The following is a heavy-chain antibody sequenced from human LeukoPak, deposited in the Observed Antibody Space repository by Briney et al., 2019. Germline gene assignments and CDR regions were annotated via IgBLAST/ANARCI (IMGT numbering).Heavy chain of an antibody. D-gene: IGHD2-2*01. CDR1: GGSISSSSYY. V-gene: IGHV4-61*05. CDR3: ARGPRDYCSSTSCYDAFDI. Sequence: SETLSLTCTVSGGSISSSSYYWGWIRQPPGKGLEWIGYIYYSGSTNYNPSLKSRVTISVDTSKNQFSLKLSSVTAADTAVYYCARGPRDYCSSTSCYDAFDIWGQGTMVTVSS. J-gene: IGHJ3*02. CDR2: IYYSGST.